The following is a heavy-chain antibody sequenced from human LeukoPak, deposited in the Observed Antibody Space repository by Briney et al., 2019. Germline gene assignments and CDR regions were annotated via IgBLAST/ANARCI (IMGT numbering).Heavy chain of an antibody. V-gene: IGHV4-38-2*01. Sequence: PSETLSLTCAVSGYSTSSGYYWGWIRQPPGKGLEWIGSIYHSGSTYYNPSLKSRVTISVDTSTNQFSLKLSSVTAADTAVYYCARVAVCSGGSCYSGWFDPWGQGTLVTVSS. J-gene: IGHJ5*02. CDR2: IYHSGST. CDR1: GYSTSSGYY. CDR3: ARVAVCSGGSCYSGWFDP. D-gene: IGHD2-15*01.